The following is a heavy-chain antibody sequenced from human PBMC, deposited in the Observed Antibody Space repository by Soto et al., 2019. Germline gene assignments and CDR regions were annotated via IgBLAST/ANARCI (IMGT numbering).Heavy chain of an antibody. V-gene: IGHV4-30-4*01. J-gene: IGHJ4*02. D-gene: IGHD3-10*01. CDR1: GGSISSGDYY. CDR2: IYYSGST. Sequence: QVQLQESGPGLVKPSQTLSLTCTVSGGSISSGDYYWSWIRQPPGKGLEWIGYIYYSGSTYYNPALQSRVTTSVDTSKTQFSLKLSSLTAADTAVYYCIAGTRGPAYDYWGQGTRVTVSS. CDR3: IAGTRGPAYDY.